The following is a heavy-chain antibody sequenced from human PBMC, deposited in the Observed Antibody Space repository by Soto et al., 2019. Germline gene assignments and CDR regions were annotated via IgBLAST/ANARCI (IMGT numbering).Heavy chain of an antibody. J-gene: IGHJ6*02. Sequence: ASSQVPSNASSYTFTSYGISWLRHPPAQGVEWMGSTIAYNGNTNYSQKLQGRVTITTDTSTSTAFKQQRSQRTDDTAVYYCASGDGRSDYGDYVNYYYDGMDVWGQGTTVTVSS. CDR3: ASGDGRSDYGDYVNYYYDGMDV. CDR1: SYTFTSYG. V-gene: IGHV1-18*04. D-gene: IGHD4-17*01. CDR2: TIAYNGNT.